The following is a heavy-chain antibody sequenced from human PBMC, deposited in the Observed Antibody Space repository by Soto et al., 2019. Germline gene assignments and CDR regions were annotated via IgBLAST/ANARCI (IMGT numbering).Heavy chain of an antibody. CDR1: GWSFSGYY. CDR3: ASVGWQLGGY. CDR2: VNHSGST. Sequence: QVQLQQWGAGLLKPSETLSLTCAVYGWSFSGYYWSWIRQPPGNGLEWIGVVNHSGSTNCNPSNNSRVTISVDTSKNQFSLKLGSVTAADTAVYYCASVGWQLGGYWGQGTRVTVSS. J-gene: IGHJ4*02. V-gene: IGHV4-34*01. D-gene: IGHD2-15*01.